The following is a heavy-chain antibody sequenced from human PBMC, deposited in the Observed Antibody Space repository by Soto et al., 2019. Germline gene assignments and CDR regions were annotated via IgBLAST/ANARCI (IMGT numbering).Heavy chain of an antibody. J-gene: IGHJ3*02. D-gene: IGHD3-9*01. CDR2: ISAYNGNT. Sequence: ASVKVSCKASGYTFTSYGISWVRQAPGQGLEWMGWISAYNGNTNYAQKLQGRVTMTTDTSTSTAYMELRSLRSDDTAVYYCAREQTTYYDILTGYYRDAFDIWGQGTMVTVSS. V-gene: IGHV1-18*01. CDR3: AREQTTYYDILTGYYRDAFDI. CDR1: GYTFTSYG.